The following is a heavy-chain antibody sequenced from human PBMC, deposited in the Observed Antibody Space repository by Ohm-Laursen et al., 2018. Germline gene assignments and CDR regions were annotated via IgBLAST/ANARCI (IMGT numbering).Heavy chain of an antibody. CDR2: ISGSGRTI. V-gene: IGHV3-23*01. CDR1: GFTFSSSS. CDR3: AKDDPSNGWNRGPFDI. J-gene: IGHJ3*02. D-gene: IGHD6-19*01. Sequence: GSLRLSCTASGFTFSSSSMSWVRQAPGKGLEWVSVISGSGRTIYYADSVKGRFTISKDTSKNTLFLQMNSLRVEDTALYYCAKDDPSNGWNRGPFDIWGQGTMVTVSS.